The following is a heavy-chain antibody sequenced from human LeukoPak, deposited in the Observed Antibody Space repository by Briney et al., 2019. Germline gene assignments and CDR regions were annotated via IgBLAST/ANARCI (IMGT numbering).Heavy chain of an antibody. J-gene: IGHJ6*03. D-gene: IGHD2-2*01. CDR2: ISSSSSYI. CDR1: GFTFSSYS. Sequence: GGSLRLSCAASGFTFSSYSMNWVRQAPGKGLEWVSSISSSSSYIYYADSVKGRFTISRDNAKNSLYLQMNSLRAEDTAVYYCARDYGVPAASSYYYYMDVRGKGTTVTVSS. V-gene: IGHV3-21*01. CDR3: ARDYGVPAASSYYYYMDV.